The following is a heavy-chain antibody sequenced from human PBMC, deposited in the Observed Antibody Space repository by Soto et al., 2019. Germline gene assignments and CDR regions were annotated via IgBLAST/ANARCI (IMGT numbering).Heavy chain of an antibody. V-gene: IGHV3-30*18. CDR2: ISYDGSNR. CDR3: AKDLYGSETYTYYCGMDV. D-gene: IGHD3-10*01. CDR1: GFTFSRFG. J-gene: IGHJ6*02. Sequence: QVQLVESGGGVVQPGRSLRLSCAASGFTFSRFGMHWVRQAPGKGLEWVAVISYDGSNRFYADSVKGRFTISRDNSKNPLDLEMNSLRPEDTAVYYCAKDLYGSETYTYYCGMDVWGQGTTVTVSS.